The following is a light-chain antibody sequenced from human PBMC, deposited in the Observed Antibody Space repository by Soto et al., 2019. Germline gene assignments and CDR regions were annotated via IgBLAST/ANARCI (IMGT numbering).Light chain of an antibody. CDR3: QQFRDWPWT. CDR1: HSISIH. Sequence: EIVLTQSPGTLSVSQGDRVTLSCRASHSISIHLAWYQHKPGQAPRLLIHSASTRATGRPAKICCSGSGTECTLTSTSLQSEDFAVYYWQQFRDWPWTFGQGTKVDIK. V-gene: IGKV3D-15*01. J-gene: IGKJ1*01. CDR2: SAS.